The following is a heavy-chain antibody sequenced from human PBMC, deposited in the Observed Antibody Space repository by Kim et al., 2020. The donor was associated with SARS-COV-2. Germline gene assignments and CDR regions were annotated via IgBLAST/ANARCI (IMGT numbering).Heavy chain of an antibody. D-gene: IGHD3-3*01. CDR3: AKGKRTYYDFWSGYGHHCFDH. J-gene: IGHJ5*02. CDR1: GFTFGDYA. V-gene: IGHV3-9*01. CDR2: ISWNGGSI. Sequence: GGSLRLSCAASGFTFGDYAMHWVRQAPGKGLEWVSGISWNGGSIGYADSVKGRFTISRDNDKNSLYLQMNSLRAEDTALYYCAKGKRTYYDFWSGYGHHCFDHWGQGTLVTVSS.